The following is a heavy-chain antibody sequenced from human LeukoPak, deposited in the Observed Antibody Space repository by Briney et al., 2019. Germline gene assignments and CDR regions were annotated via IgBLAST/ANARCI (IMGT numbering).Heavy chain of an antibody. Sequence: SETLSLTCTVSGDSISSSSYYWGWFRQPPGKGLEWLGSMYYSGSTFYNPSLKSRVTISVDRSKRQFSLKLRSVTAADTAVYYCARRSLGFCSGDSCSNFDSWGQGTLVTVSS. D-gene: IGHD2-15*01. V-gene: IGHV4-39*01. CDR1: GDSISSSSYY. CDR3: ARRSLGFCSGDSCSNFDS. CDR2: MYYSGST. J-gene: IGHJ4*02.